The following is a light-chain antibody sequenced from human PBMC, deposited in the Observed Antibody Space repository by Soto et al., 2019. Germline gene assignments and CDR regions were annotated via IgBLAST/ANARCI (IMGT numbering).Light chain of an antibody. J-gene: IGKJ1*01. V-gene: IGKV3-15*01. CDR2: RAS. Sequence: EIVMTQSPATLSVSPGERATLSCTASHYVYSNVAWFQQRPGQAPRLLIYRASTRATGTPARFSGSGSGTEFTLPITSLQSEDFALYYCQQYHNLWTFGRGTEVEIK. CDR1: HYVYSN. CDR3: QQYHNLWT.